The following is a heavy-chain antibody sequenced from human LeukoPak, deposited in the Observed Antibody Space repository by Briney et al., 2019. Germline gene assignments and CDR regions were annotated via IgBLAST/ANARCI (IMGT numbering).Heavy chain of an antibody. CDR3: ASARGYSDFDSYFAY. J-gene: IGHJ4*02. CDR1: GYTVTGYY. D-gene: IGHD5-12*01. V-gene: IGHV1-2*02. Sequence: ASVKVSCKASGYTVTGYYMHWVRQAPGQGPEWMGWINPNSGGTNYAQKFQGRVTMTLATSIGTAYMELSRLKSDDTAVYYCASARGYSDFDSYFAYWGQGTLVTVSS. CDR2: INPNSGGT.